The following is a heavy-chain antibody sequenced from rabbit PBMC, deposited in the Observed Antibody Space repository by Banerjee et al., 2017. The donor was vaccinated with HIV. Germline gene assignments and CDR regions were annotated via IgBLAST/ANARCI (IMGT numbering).Heavy chain of an antibody. J-gene: IGHJ4*01. CDR2: MHGNSGTT. CDR3: ARGGFYGGDGLYL. Sequence: WVRQAPGKGLEWIVCMHGNSGTTWYASWAKGRFTISKTSSTTVTLQMTSLTAADTATYFCARGGFYGGDGLYLWGPGTLVTVS. D-gene: IGHD1-1*01. V-gene: IGHV1S40*01.